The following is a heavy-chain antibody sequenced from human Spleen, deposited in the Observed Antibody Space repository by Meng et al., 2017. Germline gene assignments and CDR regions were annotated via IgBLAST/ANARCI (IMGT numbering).Heavy chain of an antibody. Sequence: SVKVSCKASGGTFSSYAISWVRQAPGQGREGMGGIIPIFGTANYAQKFQGRVTITADKSTNTAYMELSSLRSEDTAVYYCARVMYSSNGAFDIWGQGTMVTVSS. J-gene: IGHJ3*02. CDR3: ARVMYSSNGAFDI. CDR2: IIPIFGTA. V-gene: IGHV1-69*06. CDR1: GGTFSSYA. D-gene: IGHD1-26*01.